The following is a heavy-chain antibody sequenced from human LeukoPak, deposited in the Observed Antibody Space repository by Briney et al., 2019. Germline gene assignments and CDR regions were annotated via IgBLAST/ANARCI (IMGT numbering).Heavy chain of an antibody. D-gene: IGHD5-18*01. Sequence: PGGSLRLSCAASGFTFSSYGMHWVRQAPGKGLEWVAVIWYDGSNKYYADSVKGRFTISRDNSKNTLYLQMNSLRAEDTAVYYCAREGSDSYGSTNWFDPWGQGTLVTVSS. CDR2: IWYDGSNK. CDR1: GFTFSSYG. CDR3: AREGSDSYGSTNWFDP. V-gene: IGHV3-33*01. J-gene: IGHJ5*02.